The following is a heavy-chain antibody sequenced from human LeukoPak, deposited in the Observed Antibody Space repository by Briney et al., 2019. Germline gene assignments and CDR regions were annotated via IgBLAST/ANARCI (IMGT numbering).Heavy chain of an antibody. Sequence: KTSETLSLTCTVSGGSISSSSYYWGWIRQPPGKGLEWIGSIYYSGNTYYNPSLKSRVTVSVDTSKNQFSLKLNSVTAADTAVYYCARLPSSSWLNWFDPRGQGTLVTVSS. CDR3: ARLPSSSWLNWFDP. CDR1: GGSISSSSYY. D-gene: IGHD6-13*01. J-gene: IGHJ5*02. CDR2: IYYSGNT. V-gene: IGHV4-39*01.